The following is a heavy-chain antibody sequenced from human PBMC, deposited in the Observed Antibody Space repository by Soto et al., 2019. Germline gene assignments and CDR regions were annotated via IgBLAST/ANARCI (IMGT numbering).Heavy chain of an antibody. D-gene: IGHD2-15*01. CDR1: GGSISSGYYY. CDR3: ARAKYCSGGSCYPSYYYYGMDV. V-gene: IGHV4-30-4*01. CDR2: IYYSGST. J-gene: IGHJ6*02. Sequence: TLSLTCTVSGGSISSGYYYWCWIRQPPGKGLEWVGYIYYSGSTYYNPYLKSRVTIAVDTSKIQFSMKLSSVTAADTAVYYCARAKYCSGGSCYPSYYYYGMDVWGQGTMVTVSS.